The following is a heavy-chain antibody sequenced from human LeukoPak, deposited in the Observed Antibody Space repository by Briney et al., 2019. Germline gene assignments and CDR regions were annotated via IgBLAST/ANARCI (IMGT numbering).Heavy chain of an antibody. CDR1: GYTFTGYY. Sequence: GASVKVSCKASGYTFTGYYMHWVRQAPGQGLEWMGWINPNSGGTNYAQKFQGWVTMTRDTSISTAYMELSRLRSDDTAVYYCARGPGIYDSSGPGHFDYWGQGTLVTVSS. J-gene: IGHJ4*02. V-gene: IGHV1-2*04. D-gene: IGHD3-22*01. CDR2: INPNSGGT. CDR3: ARGPGIYDSSGPGHFDY.